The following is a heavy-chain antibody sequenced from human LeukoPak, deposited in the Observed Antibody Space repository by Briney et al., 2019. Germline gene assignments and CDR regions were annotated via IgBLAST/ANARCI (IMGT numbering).Heavy chain of an antibody. D-gene: IGHD2-21*02. CDR2: ISASGNT. CDR1: GGSISNYY. V-gene: IGHV4-4*07. J-gene: IGHJ4*02. CDR3: ARQGVATAIDY. Sequence: PSETLSLTCTVSGGSISNYYWSWIRQPAGKGLEWIGRISASGNTNYIPSLKSRVTMSVDTSMNLFALKLSSVTAADTAVYYCARQGVATAIDYWGQGTLVTVSS.